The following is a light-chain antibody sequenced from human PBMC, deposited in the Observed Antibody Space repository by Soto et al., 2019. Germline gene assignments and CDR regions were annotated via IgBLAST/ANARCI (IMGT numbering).Light chain of an antibody. CDR2: EVS. CDR1: SSDVGGYNY. CDR3: SSYTRPYTPSYV. V-gene: IGLV2-14*01. J-gene: IGLJ1*01. Sequence: QSALTQPASVSGSPGQSITLSCTGTSSDVGGYNYVSWYQQHPGKAPKLMIYEVSNRPSGISHRFSGSKSGNTASLTISGLRAEDEADYYCSSYTRPYTPSYVFGAGTKLTVL.